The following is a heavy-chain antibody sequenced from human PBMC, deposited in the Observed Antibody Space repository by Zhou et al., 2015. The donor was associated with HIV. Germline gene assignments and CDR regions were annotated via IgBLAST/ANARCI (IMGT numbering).Heavy chain of an antibody. D-gene: IGHD6-6*01. J-gene: IGHJ5*02. V-gene: IGHV3-30*02. CDR1: GFTFSHYG. Sequence: QVQLVESGGRRGPAWGGSLRLSCAASGFTFSHYGMHWVRQAPGKGLEWVAFIGYDGSNKYYADSVKGRFTISRDNFKNTLYLQMNSLRVEDTALYYCARDYRDENIPARPTPLVPTPWGLGTLVHRLL. CDR2: IGYDGSNK. CDR3: ARDYRDENIPARPTPLVPTP.